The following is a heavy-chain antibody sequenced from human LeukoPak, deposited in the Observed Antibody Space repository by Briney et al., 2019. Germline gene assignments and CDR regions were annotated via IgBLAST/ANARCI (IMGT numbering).Heavy chain of an antibody. CDR2: INPNSGGT. J-gene: IGHJ4*02. CDR1: GYTFTGYY. D-gene: IGHD2-2*01. V-gene: IGHV1-2*02. Sequence: ASVKVSCKASGYTFTGYYMHWVRQAPGQGLEWMGWINPNSGGTNYAQKFQGRVTMTRDTSISTAYMELSRLRSDDTAVYYCARATGGSRFVVPAAKDYWGQGTLVTVSS. CDR3: ARATGGSRFVVPAAKDY.